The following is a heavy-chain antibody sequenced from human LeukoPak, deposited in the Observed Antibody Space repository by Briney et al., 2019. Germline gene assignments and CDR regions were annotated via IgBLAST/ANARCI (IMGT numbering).Heavy chain of an antibody. CDR1: GSSISSYY. V-gene: IGHV4-59*12. J-gene: IGHJ4*02. D-gene: IGHD1-26*01. CDR2: IYYSGST. Sequence: SETLSLTCTVSGSSISSYYWSWIRQPPGKGLEWIGHIYYSGSTNYNPSLKSRVTISVDTSKNQFSLKLTSVTAADTAVYYCARVSGSYWYWGQGTLVTVSS. CDR3: ARVSGSYWY.